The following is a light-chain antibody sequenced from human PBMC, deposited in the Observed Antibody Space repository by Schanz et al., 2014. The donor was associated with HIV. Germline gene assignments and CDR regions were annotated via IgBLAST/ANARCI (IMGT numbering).Light chain of an antibody. CDR1: SSNIGSNT. CDR3: QSYDSSLSGVV. J-gene: IGLJ2*01. Sequence: QSVLTQPPSASGTPGQRVTISCSGSSSNIGSNTVNWYQQLPGTAPKVLIYTNNQRPSGVPDRFSGSKSGTSASLAISGLQSEDEADYYCQSYDSSLSGVVFGGGTKLTVL. CDR2: TNN. V-gene: IGLV1-44*01.